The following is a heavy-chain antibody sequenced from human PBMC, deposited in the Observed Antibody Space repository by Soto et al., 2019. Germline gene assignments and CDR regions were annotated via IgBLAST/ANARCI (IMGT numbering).Heavy chain of an antibody. Sequence: SGPTLVNHTETLTLTCTVSGFSLSNARMGVSWIRQPPGKALEWLAHIFSNDDKSYSTSLKSRLTISKDTSKSQVVLTMTNMDPVDTATYYCARIRASQVIVVVPAAMQPRPYYMDVWGKGTTVTVSS. CDR3: ARIRASQVIVVVPAAMQPRPYYMDV. CDR1: GFSLSNARMG. D-gene: IGHD2-2*01. CDR2: IFSNDDK. J-gene: IGHJ6*03. V-gene: IGHV2-26*01.